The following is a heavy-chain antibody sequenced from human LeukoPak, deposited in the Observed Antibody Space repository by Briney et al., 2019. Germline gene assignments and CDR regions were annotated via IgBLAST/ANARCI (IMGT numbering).Heavy chain of an antibody. V-gene: IGHV3-33*01. CDR3: ARVDEYDRQPDI. CDR1: GFTFSSYG. D-gene: IGHD3-22*01. CDR2: IWYDGSNK. Sequence: GGSLRLSCAASGFTFSSYGMHWVRQAPGKGLEWVAVIWYDGSNKYYADSVKGRFTISRDNSKNTLYLQMNSLRAEDTAVYYCARVDEYDRQPDIWGQGTMVTVSP. J-gene: IGHJ3*02.